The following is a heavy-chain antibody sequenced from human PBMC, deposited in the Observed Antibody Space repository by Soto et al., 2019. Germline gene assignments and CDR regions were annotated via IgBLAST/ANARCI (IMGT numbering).Heavy chain of an antibody. CDR1: GFTFSSYS. Sequence: EVQLVESGGGLVKPGGSLRLSCAASGFTFSSYSMNWVRQAPWKGLEWVSSISSSSSYIYYADSVKGRFTISRDNAKNSLYLQMNSLRAEDTAVYYCATAGRRGAAAGDYYYYYMDVWGKGTTVTVSS. V-gene: IGHV3-21*01. CDR3: ATAGRRGAAAGDYYYYYMDV. CDR2: ISSSSSYI. D-gene: IGHD6-13*01. J-gene: IGHJ6*03.